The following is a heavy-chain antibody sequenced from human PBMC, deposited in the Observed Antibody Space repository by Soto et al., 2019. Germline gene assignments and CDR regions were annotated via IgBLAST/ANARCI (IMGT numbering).Heavy chain of an antibody. J-gene: IGHJ4*02. CDR1: GFTFSSYG. CDR2: IPYDGSNK. Sequence: GGSLRLSCAASGFTFSSYGMHWVRQAPGKGLEWVAVIPYDGSNKYYADSVKGRFTISRDNSKNTLYLQMNSLTADDTAVYYCAKATTNGGWFNPFDSWGQGALVTSPQ. CDR3: AKATTNGGWFNPFDS. D-gene: IGHD6-19*01. V-gene: IGHV3-30*18.